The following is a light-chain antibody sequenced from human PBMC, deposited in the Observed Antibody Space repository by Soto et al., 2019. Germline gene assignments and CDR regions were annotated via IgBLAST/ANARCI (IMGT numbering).Light chain of an antibody. CDR3: QQYDTYAMYT. Sequence: DIQMTQSPSTLSASVGDRVTITCRASQSIGTWLAWYQQKPGKAPKLLIYDASTLESGVPSRFSGSGYGTEYTHIINSLQPDDFATNYDQQYDTYAMYTFGQATKLEIK. CDR1: QSIGTW. CDR2: DAS. J-gene: IGKJ2*01. V-gene: IGKV1-5*01.